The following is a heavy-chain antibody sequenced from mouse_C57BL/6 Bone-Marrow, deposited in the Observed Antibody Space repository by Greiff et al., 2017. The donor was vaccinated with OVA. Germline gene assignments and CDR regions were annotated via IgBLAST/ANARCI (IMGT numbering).Heavy chain of an antibody. CDR2: LYPGDGDT. CDR3: ERGGGYFDV. CDR1: GYAFSSSW. J-gene: IGHJ1*03. Sequence: QVQLQQSGPELVKPGASVKISCKASGYAFSSSWMNWVKQRPGTGLEWIGRLYPGDGDTNYNGKFKGKATLTADKSSSTAYMQLSRLTSEDSAVYFCERGGGYFDVWGKGTTVTVSS. V-gene: IGHV1-82*01.